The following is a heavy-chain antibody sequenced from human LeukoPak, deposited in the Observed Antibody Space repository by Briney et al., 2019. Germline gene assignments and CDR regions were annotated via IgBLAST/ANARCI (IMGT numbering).Heavy chain of an antibody. J-gene: IGHJ3*02. CDR1: GGSISSYY. CDR3: ARGWELESPGAFDI. Sequence: SETLSLTCTVSGGSISSYYWSWIRQPAGKGLEWIGRIYTSGSTNYNPSLKSRVTISVDTSKNQFSLKLSSVTAADTAMYYCARGWELESPGAFDIWGQGTMVTVSS. CDR2: IYTSGST. V-gene: IGHV4-4*07. D-gene: IGHD1-26*01.